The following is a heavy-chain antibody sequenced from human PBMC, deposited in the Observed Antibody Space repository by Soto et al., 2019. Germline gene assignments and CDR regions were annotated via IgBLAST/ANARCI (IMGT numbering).Heavy chain of an antibody. Sequence: SETLSLTCTVSGGSISSSSYYWGWIRQPPGKGLEWIGSIYYSGSTYYNPSLKSRVTISVDTSKNQFSLKLSSVTAADTAVYYCAAYVDTAMDLYYGMDVWGQGTTVTVSS. J-gene: IGHJ6*02. CDR2: IYYSGST. CDR3: AAYVDTAMDLYYGMDV. CDR1: GGSISSSSYY. D-gene: IGHD5-18*01. V-gene: IGHV4-39*01.